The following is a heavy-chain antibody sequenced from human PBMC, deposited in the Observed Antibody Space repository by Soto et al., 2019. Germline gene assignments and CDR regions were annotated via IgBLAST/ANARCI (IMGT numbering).Heavy chain of an antibody. Sequence: ASVKVSCKASGYTFTGYYMHWVRQAPGQGLEWMGWINPNSGGTNYAQKFQGRVTMTRDTSISTAYMELSRLRSDDTAVYYCANHGYSNKQVPFDYWGQGTLVTVSS. CDR1: GYTFTGYY. D-gene: IGHD6-13*01. CDR2: INPNSGGT. CDR3: ANHGYSNKQVPFDY. J-gene: IGHJ4*02. V-gene: IGHV1-2*02.